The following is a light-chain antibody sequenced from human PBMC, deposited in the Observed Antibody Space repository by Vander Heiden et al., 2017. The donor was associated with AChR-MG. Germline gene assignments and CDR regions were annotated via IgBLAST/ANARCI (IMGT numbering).Light chain of an antibody. CDR1: QSVSSSY. CDR2: GAS. CDR3: QQYGSSPRNT. V-gene: IGKV3-20*01. Sequence: IVLSQSPGTLSLSPGERATLPCRASQSVSSSYLARYQQKPGQAPRLLIDGASSRATGIPDRFSGSGSGTDFTLTISRLEPEDFAVYYCQQYGSSPRNTFGQGTKLEIK. J-gene: IGKJ2*01.